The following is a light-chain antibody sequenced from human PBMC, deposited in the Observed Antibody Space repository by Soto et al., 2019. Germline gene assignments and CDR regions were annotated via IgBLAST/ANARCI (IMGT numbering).Light chain of an antibody. Sequence: QSVLTQPASVSGSPGQSITISCTGTSSDVGGYNFVSWYQQHPGKAPKLMIYEVTKRPSGVSDRFAGSKSGNTASLTISVLPAEDEADYYCRSYTTTSTPYVFGTGTKLTVL. CDR2: EVT. CDR3: RSYTTTSTPYV. V-gene: IGLV2-14*01. CDR1: SSDVGGYNF. J-gene: IGLJ1*01.